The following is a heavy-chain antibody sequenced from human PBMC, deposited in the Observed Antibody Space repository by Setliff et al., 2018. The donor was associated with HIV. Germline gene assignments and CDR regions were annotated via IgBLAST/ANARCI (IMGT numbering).Heavy chain of an antibody. CDR1: GYTFTGYY. J-gene: IGHJ2*01. CDR3: ATKLYCTNGVCLDAFDL. CDR2: IIPNSGGT. D-gene: IGHD2-8*01. V-gene: IGHV1-2*06. Sequence: ASVKVSCKASGYTFTGYYVHWVRQAPGQGLEWMGRIIPNSGGTNYAQKFQGRVTMTRDTSISTAYMELTRLRSDDTAVYYCATKLYCTNGVCLDAFDLWGRGTLVTVSS.